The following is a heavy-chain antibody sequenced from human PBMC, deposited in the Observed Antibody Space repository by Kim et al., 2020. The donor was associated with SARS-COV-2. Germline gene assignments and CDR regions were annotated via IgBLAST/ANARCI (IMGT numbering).Heavy chain of an antibody. Sequence: GGSLRLSCAASGFTFSSYWMSWVRQAPGKGLEWVANIKQDGSEKYYVDSVKGRFTISRDNAKNSLYLQMNSLRAEDTAVYYCARSFTGYPDYYYYYGMDVWGQGTTVTVSS. J-gene: IGHJ6*02. CDR1: GFTFSSYW. CDR3: ARSFTGYPDYYYYYGMDV. D-gene: IGHD1-1*01. CDR2: IKQDGSEK. V-gene: IGHV3-7*01.